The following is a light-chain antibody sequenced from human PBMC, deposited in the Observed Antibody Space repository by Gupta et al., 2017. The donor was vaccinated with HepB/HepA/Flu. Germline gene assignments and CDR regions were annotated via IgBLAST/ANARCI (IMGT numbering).Light chain of an antibody. Sequence: IQIPQSPSSLSASVRDRVTITCQASQDISNYLNWYQQKPGKAPKLLINDASNLETGVPSRFSGSGSGTDFTLTISSLQAEDIATYYCQQYDNLPLTFGGGTKVEIK. CDR2: DAS. CDR1: QDISNY. V-gene: IGKV1-33*01. CDR3: QQYDNLPLT. J-gene: IGKJ4*01.